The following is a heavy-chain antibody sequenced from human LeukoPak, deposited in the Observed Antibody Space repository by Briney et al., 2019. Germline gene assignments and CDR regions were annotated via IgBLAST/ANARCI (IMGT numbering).Heavy chain of an antibody. CDR1: GFTFTSSA. CDR2: IVVGSGNT. CDR3: AAETYYYDSSGYYYRAFDI. D-gene: IGHD3-22*01. V-gene: IGHV1-58*02. Sequence: SVKVSCKASGFTFTSSAMQWVRQARGQRLEWIGWIVVGSGNTNYAQKFQERVTITRDMSTSTAYMELSSLRSEDTAMYYCAAETYYYDSSGYYYRAFDIWGQGTMVTVSS. J-gene: IGHJ3*02.